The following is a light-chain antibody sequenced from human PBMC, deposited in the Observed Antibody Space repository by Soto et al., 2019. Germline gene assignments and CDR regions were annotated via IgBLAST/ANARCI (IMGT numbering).Light chain of an antibody. V-gene: IGKV3-20*01. CDR3: QQYGSSPQT. CDR1: QRVSTSY. CDR2: GAS. J-gene: IGKJ2*01. Sequence: EIVLTQSPGTLSLSPGERATLSCRASQRVSTSYLAWYQQKPGQAPRLLIYGASSRATGIPDRFSVSGFGTDFTLTISRLEPEDFAVYYCQQYGSSPQTFGQGTKLEIK.